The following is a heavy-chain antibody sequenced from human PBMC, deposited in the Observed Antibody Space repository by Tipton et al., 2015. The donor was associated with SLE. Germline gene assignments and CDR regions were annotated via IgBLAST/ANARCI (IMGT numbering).Heavy chain of an antibody. CDR3: ARDSGPFDY. Sequence: GSLRLSCAASGFTFTNYAMTWVRQAPGKGLEWVSAISGSGGSTYYADSVKGRFTISRDNSKNTLYLQMNSLRAEDTAVYYCARDSGPFDYWGQGTLVTVSS. CDR1: GFTFTNYA. D-gene: IGHD3-10*01. CDR2: ISGSGGST. J-gene: IGHJ4*02. V-gene: IGHV3-23*01.